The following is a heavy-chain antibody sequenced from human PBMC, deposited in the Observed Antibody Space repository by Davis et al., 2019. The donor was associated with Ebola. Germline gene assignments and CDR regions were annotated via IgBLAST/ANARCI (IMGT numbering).Heavy chain of an antibody. CDR3: AREGYGSGIHSNWFDP. CDR2: INPSDGST. D-gene: IGHD3-10*01. Sequence: ASVKVSCKASGYTFTSYYMHWVRQAPGQGLEWMGIINPSDGSTSYAQKFQGRVTMTRDTSTSTVYMELSSLRSEDTAVYYCAREGYGSGIHSNWFDPWGQGTLATVSS. V-gene: IGHV1-46*01. CDR1: GYTFTSYY. J-gene: IGHJ5*02.